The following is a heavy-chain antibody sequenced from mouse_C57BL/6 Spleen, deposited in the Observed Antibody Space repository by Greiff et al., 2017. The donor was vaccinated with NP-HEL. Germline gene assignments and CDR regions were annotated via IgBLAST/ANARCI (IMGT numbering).Heavy chain of an antibody. CDR2: INYDGSST. D-gene: IGHD2-4*01. J-gene: IGHJ3*01. V-gene: IGHV5-16*01. CDR3: AREGDYDSFAY. Sequence: EVQVVESEGGLVQPGSSMKLSCTASGFTFSDYYMAWVRQVPEKGLEWVANINYDGSSTYYLDSLKSRFIISRDNAKNILYLQMSSLKSEDTATYYCAREGDYDSFAYWGQGTLVTVSA. CDR1: GFTFSDYY.